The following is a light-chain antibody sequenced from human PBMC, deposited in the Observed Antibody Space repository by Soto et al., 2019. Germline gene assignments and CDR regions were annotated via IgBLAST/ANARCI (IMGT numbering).Light chain of an antibody. Sequence: QSALTQPASVSGSPGQSITISCTGTSSDVGGYDYVSWYQQYPGKAPKLMIFDVSNRPSGVSNRFPGSKSGNTASLTISGLQAEDEADYYCSSYTTTSSYVFGTGTRSPS. J-gene: IGLJ1*01. V-gene: IGLV2-14*03. CDR3: SSYTTTSSYV. CDR2: DVS. CDR1: SSDVGGYDY.